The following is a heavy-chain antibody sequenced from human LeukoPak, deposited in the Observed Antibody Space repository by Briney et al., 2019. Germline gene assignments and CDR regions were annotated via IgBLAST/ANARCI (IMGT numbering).Heavy chain of an antibody. J-gene: IGHJ5*02. CDR3: VREASKQQDDNWFDP. V-gene: IGHV3-15*01. D-gene: IGHD6-13*01. CDR2: MKSFGSGGTI. Sequence: GGSLRLSCAASGMKFSDAWMSWVRQAPGKGLEWIGRMKSFGSGGTIDYLASVKDRFIISRDDSKNMFYLQIISLKNEDSGVYYCVREASKQQDDNWFDPWGQGTLVTVSS. CDR1: GMKFSDAW.